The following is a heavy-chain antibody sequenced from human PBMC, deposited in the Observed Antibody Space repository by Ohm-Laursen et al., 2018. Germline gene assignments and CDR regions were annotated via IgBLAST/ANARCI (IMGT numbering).Heavy chain of an antibody. V-gene: IGHV3-33*01. CDR1: GFTFSSYG. Sequence: SLRLSCAASGFTFSSYGMHWVRQAPGKGLEWVAVIWYDGSNKYYADSVKGRFTISRDNTKNTLYLQMNSLRAEDTAVYYCASLGYCSGGRCNNDYWGQGTLVTVSS. CDR2: IWYDGSNK. CDR3: ASLGYCSGGRCNNDY. J-gene: IGHJ4*02. D-gene: IGHD2-15*01.